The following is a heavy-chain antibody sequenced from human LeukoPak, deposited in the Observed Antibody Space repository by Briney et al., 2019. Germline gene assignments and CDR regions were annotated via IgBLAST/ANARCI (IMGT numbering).Heavy chain of an antibody. J-gene: IGHJ5*02. CDR2: LGTDGTYT. V-gene: IGHV3-74*01. CDR3: VRDPTNSGNWFDL. Sequence: GGSLRLSCAASGFNLRDYWMHWVRQAPGKGLVWVSRLGTDGTYTNYADSVTGRFTISRDNANNTLYLKMDSLRAEDTPFYYCVRDPTNSGNWFDLWGQGTLVTVSS. D-gene: IGHD4-23*01. CDR1: GFNLRDYW.